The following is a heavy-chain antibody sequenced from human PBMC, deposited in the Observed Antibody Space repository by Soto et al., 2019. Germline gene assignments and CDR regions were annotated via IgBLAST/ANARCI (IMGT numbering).Heavy chain of an antibody. CDR2: INPNSGGT. J-gene: IGHJ4*02. CDR3: ATAQSRYTAYDAGDY. CDR1: GYTFTDYY. V-gene: IGHV1-2*02. Sequence: ASVKVSCKASGYTFTDYYIHWVRQAPGQGLQWMGWINPNSGGTNYAQKFQGRVTVTRDTSISTAYMELRRLTSDDTAVYYCATAQSRYTAYDAGDYWGQGXLVTVYS. D-gene: IGHD5-12*01.